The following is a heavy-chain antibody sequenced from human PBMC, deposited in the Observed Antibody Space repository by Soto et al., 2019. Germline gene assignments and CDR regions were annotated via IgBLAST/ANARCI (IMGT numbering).Heavy chain of an antibody. V-gene: IGHV5-51*01. CDR1: GYSFTSYW. CDR2: IYPGDSDT. Sequence: PXESLKISCKASGYSFTSYWIALVLQMPGKGLEWMGIIYPGDSDTRYSPSFQGQVTISADRSISTAYLHWSSLKASDTAMYYCAREGGYCSSTSCQGIDYWGQGTLVTVSS. D-gene: IGHD2-2*01. CDR3: AREGGYCSSTSCQGIDY. J-gene: IGHJ4*02.